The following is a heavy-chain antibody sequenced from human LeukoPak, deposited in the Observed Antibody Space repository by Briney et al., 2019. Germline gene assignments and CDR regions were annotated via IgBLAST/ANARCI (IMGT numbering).Heavy chain of an antibody. V-gene: IGHV3-7*01. CDR3: ARGWLALYYYYYGMDV. Sequence: GSLRLSCAASGFTFSSYWMSWVRQAPGKELEWVANIKQDGSEKYYVDSVKGRFTISRDNAKNSLYLQMNSLRAEDTAVYYCARGWLALYYYYYGMDVWGQGTTVTVSS. J-gene: IGHJ6*02. CDR2: IKQDGSEK. CDR1: GFTFSSYW. D-gene: IGHD3-9*01.